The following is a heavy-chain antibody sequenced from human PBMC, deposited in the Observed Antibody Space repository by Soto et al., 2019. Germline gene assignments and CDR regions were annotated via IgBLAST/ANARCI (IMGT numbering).Heavy chain of an antibody. CDR1: GFTFSSYS. CDR2: ISGSGGST. J-gene: IGHJ6*02. V-gene: IGHV3-23*01. CDR3: AKEGVGATSYYYYGMDV. Sequence: GGSLRLSCAASGFTFSSYSMSWVRQAPGKVLEWVSAISGSGGSTYYADSVKGRFTISRDNSKNTLYLQMNIMRAEDTAVYYCAKEGVGATSYYYYGMDVWGQGTTVTVSS. D-gene: IGHD1-26*01.